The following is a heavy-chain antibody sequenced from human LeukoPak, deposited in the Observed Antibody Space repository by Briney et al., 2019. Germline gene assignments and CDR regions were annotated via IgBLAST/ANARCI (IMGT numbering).Heavy chain of an antibody. CDR2: INVYNGDT. V-gene: IGHV1-18*01. CDR3: AREGRKEYDILTGYYRFYYYGMDV. J-gene: IGHJ6*02. Sequence: GASLRVSCKASGYTFTTYGISWVRQAPGQGLEWMGWINVYNGDTNYAQKLQGRVTMTTDTSTSTAYMELGSLTSDDTAVYYCAREGRKEYDILTGYYRFYYYGMDVWGQGTTVIVSS. CDR1: GYTFTTYG. D-gene: IGHD3-9*01.